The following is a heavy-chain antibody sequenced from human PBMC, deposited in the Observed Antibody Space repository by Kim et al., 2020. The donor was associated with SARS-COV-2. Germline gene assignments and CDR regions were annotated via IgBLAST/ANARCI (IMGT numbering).Heavy chain of an antibody. V-gene: IGHV4-34*01. CDR3: ARASIAARRFDY. D-gene: IGHD6-6*01. Sequence: NYTPPLSHRATISVDTSKNHFSLKLSSVTAADTAVYYCARASIAARRFDYWGQGTLVTVSS. J-gene: IGHJ4*02.